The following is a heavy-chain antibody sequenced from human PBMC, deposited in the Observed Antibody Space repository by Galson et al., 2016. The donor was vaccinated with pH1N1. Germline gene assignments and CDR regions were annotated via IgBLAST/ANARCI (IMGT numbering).Heavy chain of an antibody. CDR1: GYTFINYD. CDR2: IRPETGNT. J-gene: IGHJ5*02. CDR3: ARADHFAANGGFDP. D-gene: IGHD3-10*01. V-gene: IGHV1-8*01. Sequence: SVKVSCKASGYTFINYDINWLRQAPGQGLEWMGWIRPETGNTGYAQRFQNRVTITRDTSTSTSYMEVTSLSSEDTAVYFWARADHFAANGGFDPWGQGTLVTVSS.